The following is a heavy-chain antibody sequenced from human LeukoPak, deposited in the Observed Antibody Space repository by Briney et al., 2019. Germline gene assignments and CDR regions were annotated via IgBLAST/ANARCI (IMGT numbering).Heavy chain of an antibody. CDR3: ARPRTGPQGGFHCGGDCYLDY. D-gene: IGHD2-21*01. J-gene: IGHJ4*02. CDR2: INPSGGST. Sequence: ASVKVSCKASGYTFTGYDINWVRQAPGQGLEWMGIINPSGGSTSYAQKFQGRVTMTRDTSTSTVYMELSSLRSEDTAVYYCARPRTGPQGGFHCGGDCYLDYWGQGTLVTVSS. CDR1: GYTFTGYD. V-gene: IGHV1-46*01.